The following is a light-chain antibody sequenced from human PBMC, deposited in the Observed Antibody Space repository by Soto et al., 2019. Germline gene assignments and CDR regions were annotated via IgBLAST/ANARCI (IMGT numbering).Light chain of an antibody. V-gene: IGKV3-11*01. Sequence: EIVLTQSPATLSLFPGERATLSCRASQSVSSYLAWYQQKPGQAPRLLIYDASNRATGIPARFSGSGSGTDFTLTISSLEPEDFAVYYCQQRSNWRTFGGGTKVEIK. CDR1: QSVSSY. CDR2: DAS. J-gene: IGKJ4*01. CDR3: QQRSNWRT.